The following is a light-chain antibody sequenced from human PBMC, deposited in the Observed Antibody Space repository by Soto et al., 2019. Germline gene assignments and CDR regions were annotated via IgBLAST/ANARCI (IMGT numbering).Light chain of an antibody. J-gene: IGLJ2*01. Sequence: QSVLTQPASVSVSPGQSIAVSCNGTSSDIGGYNYVSWYQQHPGKVPKLIIFEVNNRPSGVSNRFSASKSGNTASLTISGLQAEDEADYYCSSYTSRSAIVFGGGTKVTVL. CDR2: EVN. V-gene: IGLV2-14*01. CDR1: SSDIGGYNY. CDR3: SSYTSRSAIV.